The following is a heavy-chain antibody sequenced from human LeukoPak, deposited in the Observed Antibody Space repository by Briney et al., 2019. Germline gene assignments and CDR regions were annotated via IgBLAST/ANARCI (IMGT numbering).Heavy chain of an antibody. V-gene: IGHV1-69*01. J-gene: IGHJ5*02. CDR3: ARESGKLGYCSSTSCPNWFDP. CDR1: GGTFSSYA. Sequence: GSSVKVSCKASGGTFSSYAISWVRQAPGQGLEWMGGIIPIFGTANYAQKFQGRVTITADESTSTAYMELSSLRSEDTAVYYCARESGKLGYCSSTSCPNWFDPWGQGTLVTVSS. D-gene: IGHD2-2*01. CDR2: IIPIFGTA.